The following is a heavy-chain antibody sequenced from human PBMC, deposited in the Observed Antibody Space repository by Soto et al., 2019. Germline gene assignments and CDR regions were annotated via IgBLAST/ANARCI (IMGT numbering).Heavy chain of an antibody. J-gene: IGHJ4*02. V-gene: IGHV3-53*02. CDR2: IYSGGNT. CDR3: AGATGRY. CDR1: GFTVSSNY. Sequence: EVQLVETGGGLIQPGGSLSLSCTASGFTVSSNYMTWVRQAPGKGLEWVSVIYSGGNTYYADSVKGRFTSSRDKSKNTLYLPMDSLRAEDTAVYYCAGATGRYWGQGTLVTVSS. D-gene: IGHD1-1*01.